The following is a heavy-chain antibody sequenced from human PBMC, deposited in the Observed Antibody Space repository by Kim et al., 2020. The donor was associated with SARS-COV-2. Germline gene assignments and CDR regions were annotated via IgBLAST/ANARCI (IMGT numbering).Heavy chain of an antibody. V-gene: IGHV1-8*01. Sequence: ASVKVSCKASGYTFTSYDINWVRQATGQGLEWMGWMNPNSGNTGYAQKFQGRVTMTRNTSISTAYMELSSLRSEDTAVYYCARGPSQLLRKTTPRHKYYYYYYMDVWGKGTTVTVSS. CDR2: MNPNSGNT. J-gene: IGHJ6*03. D-gene: IGHD2-2*01. CDR3: ARGPSQLLRKTTPRHKYYYYYYMDV. CDR1: GYTFTSYD.